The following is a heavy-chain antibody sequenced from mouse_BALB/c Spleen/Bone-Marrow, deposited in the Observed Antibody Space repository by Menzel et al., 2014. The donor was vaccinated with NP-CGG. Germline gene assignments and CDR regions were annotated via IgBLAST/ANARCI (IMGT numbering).Heavy chain of an antibody. D-gene: IGHD1-2*01. CDR1: GFTFSSYT. Sequence: DVHLVESGGGLVKPGGSLKLSCAASGFTFSSYTMSWVRQTPEKRLEWVATITSGGSYTHYPDSVKGRFTISRDNAKNTLYLQMSSLKSEDTAMYYCTRDNGPFDYWGQGTTLTVSS. CDR3: TRDNGPFDY. V-gene: IGHV5-6-4*01. J-gene: IGHJ2*01. CDR2: ITSGGSYT.